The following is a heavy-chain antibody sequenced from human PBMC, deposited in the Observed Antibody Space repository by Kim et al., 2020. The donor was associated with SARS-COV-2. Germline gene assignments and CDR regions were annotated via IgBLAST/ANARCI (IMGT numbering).Heavy chain of an antibody. Sequence: GGSLRLSCAASGFTFSSYWMSWVRHAPGKGLEWVANIKQDGSEKYYVDSVKGRFTISRDNAKNSLYLQMNSLRAEDTAVYYCARDQRFAVATINNGGMDVWGQGTTVTVSS. CDR2: IKQDGSEK. CDR1: GFTFSSYW. V-gene: IGHV3-7*03. D-gene: IGHD5-12*01. CDR3: ARDQRFAVATINNGGMDV. J-gene: IGHJ6*02.